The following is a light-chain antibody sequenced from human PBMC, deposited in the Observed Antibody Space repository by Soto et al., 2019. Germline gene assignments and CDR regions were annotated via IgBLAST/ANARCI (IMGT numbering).Light chain of an antibody. CDR2: GAS. Sequence: MKNSPATVSVKKGERATLSCMASQSVNSYLAWYQQKPGQAPRLLIYGASSRATGIPDRFSGSGSGTDFALTITSLQPEDVAVYYCQQYGISPWTFGQVTIVDIK. CDR1: QSVNSY. CDR3: QQYGISPWT. V-gene: IGKV3D-15*01. J-gene: IGKJ1*01.